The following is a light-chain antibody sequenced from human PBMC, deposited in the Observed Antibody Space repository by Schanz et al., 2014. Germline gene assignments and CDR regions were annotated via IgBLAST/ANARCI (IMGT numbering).Light chain of an antibody. CDR1: SSDVGGYNY. CDR3: CSYAGSTNLR. J-gene: IGLJ3*02. CDR2: EVS. Sequence: QSALTQPASVSGSPGQSITISCTGTSSDVGGYNYVSWYQQHPGKAPKLMIYEVSKRPSGVSNRFSGSKSGNTASLTVSGLQAEDEADYYCCSYAGSTNLRFGGGTKVTVL. V-gene: IGLV2-14*01.